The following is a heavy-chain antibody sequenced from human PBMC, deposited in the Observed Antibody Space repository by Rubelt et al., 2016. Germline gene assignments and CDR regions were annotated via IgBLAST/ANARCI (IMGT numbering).Heavy chain of an antibody. Sequence: VQLQESGPGLVKPSETLSLTCTVSGGSISSGGYYWSWIRQAPGKGLEWVANINQDGSEKYYVDVVKGRFTISRDNAKNTLYLQMNSLRAEDTAVYYCASFNTATHAFDIWGQGTMVTVSS. CDR3: ASFNTATHAFDI. V-gene: IGHV3-7*01. CDR2: INQDGSEK. J-gene: IGHJ3*02. CDR1: GGSISSGGYY. D-gene: IGHD5-18*01.